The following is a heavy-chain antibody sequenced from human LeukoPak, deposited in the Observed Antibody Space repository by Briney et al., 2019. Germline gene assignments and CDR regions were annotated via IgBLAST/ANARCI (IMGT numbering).Heavy chain of an antibody. J-gene: IGHJ4*02. D-gene: IGHD2-15*01. CDR1: GFTFSNYW. CDR2: INSDASII. CDR3: ARGLFETSGHTLGL. Sequence: GGSLRLSCAASGFTFSNYWMHWDRQAPGKGLVWVSRINSDASIIKHADSVKGRFTISRDNAKNTLYLQMDSLRAEDTAVYHCARGLFETSGHTLGLWGQGTLVTVSS. V-gene: IGHV3-74*03.